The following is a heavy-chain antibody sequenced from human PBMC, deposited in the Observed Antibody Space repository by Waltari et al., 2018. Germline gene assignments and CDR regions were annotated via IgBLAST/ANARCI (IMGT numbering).Heavy chain of an antibody. J-gene: IGHJ4*02. CDR1: GGSITRGGYY. V-gene: IGHV4-39*01. D-gene: IGHD4-17*01. CDR2: VFFIGST. CDR3: ARHEGTRTTARAHFDY. Sequence: QLQLQESGPGLVKPSETLSLSCTVSGGSITRGGYYLGWSRPPPGKGVEWIGSVFFIGSTNYNPSLKGRVTIAVDTSKSQFSLKLSSVTAADTAVYYCARHEGTRTTARAHFDYWGQGTLVTVSS.